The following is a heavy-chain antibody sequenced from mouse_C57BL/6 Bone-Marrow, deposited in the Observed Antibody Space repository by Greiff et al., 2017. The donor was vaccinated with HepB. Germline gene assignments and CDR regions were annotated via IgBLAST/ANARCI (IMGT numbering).Heavy chain of an antibody. CDR3: ARSALGRPYWYFDV. CDR1: GYTFTDYY. D-gene: IGHD4-1*01. V-gene: IGHV1-76*01. J-gene: IGHJ1*03. Sequence: VKLQQSGAELVRPGASVKLSCKASGYTFTDYYINWVKQRPGQGLEWIARIYPGSGNTYYNEKFKGKATLTAEKSSSTAYMQLSSLTSEDSAVYFCARSALGRPYWYFDVWGTGTTVTVSS. CDR2: IYPGSGNT.